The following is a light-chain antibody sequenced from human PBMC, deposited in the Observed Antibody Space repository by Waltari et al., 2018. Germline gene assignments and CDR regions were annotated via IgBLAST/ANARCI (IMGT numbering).Light chain of an antibody. J-gene: IGKJ3*01. CDR1: QSIDRY. CDR3: QQSYSAPFT. Sequence: EIQMTQSPSSLSVSVGDRVTITCRASQSIDRYLNWYQQKEGRAPNLLIYSASNLQSGVPSRFSGSGSGTYFTLTISSLQHEDFATYYCQQSYSAPFTFGPGTKVDI. V-gene: IGKV1-39*01. CDR2: SAS.